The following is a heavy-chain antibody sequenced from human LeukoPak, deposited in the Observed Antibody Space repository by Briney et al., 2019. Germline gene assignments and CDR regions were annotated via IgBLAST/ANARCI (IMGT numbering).Heavy chain of an antibody. CDR1: GFTFSSYA. D-gene: IGHD2-21*02. Sequence: GGSLRLSCAASGFTFSSYAMSWVRQAPGKGLEWVSAISGSDGSTYYADSVKGRFTISRDNSKNTLYLQMNSLRAEDTAVYYCAKDFLAYCGGDCYFFDYWGQGTLVTVSS. CDR2: ISGSDGST. J-gene: IGHJ4*02. V-gene: IGHV3-23*01. CDR3: AKDFLAYCGGDCYFFDY.